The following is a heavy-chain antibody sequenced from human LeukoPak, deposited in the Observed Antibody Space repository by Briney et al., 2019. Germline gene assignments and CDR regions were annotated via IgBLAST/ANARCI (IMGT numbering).Heavy chain of an antibody. CDR2: IYTSGST. D-gene: IGHD3-22*01. J-gene: IGHJ4*02. Sequence: SETLSLTCTVSGGSISSGSYHWSWIRQPAGKGLEWIGRIYTSGSTNYNPSLKSRVTISVDTSKNQFSLKLSSVTAADTAVYYCARAYYDSSFDYWGQGTLVTVSS. CDR1: GGSISSGSYH. CDR3: ARAYYDSSFDY. V-gene: IGHV4-61*02.